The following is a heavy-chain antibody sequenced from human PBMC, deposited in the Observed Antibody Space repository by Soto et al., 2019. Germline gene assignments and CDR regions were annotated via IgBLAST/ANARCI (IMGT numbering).Heavy chain of an antibody. CDR1: GFTFSSYW. Sequence: EVQLVESGGGLVQPGGSLRLSCAASGFTFSSYWMSWVRQAPGKGLEWVANIKQDGSEKYYVDSVKGRFTISRDNAKNSLYLQMNSLRAEDTAVCYCARFGPFTIFGVVSPFDYWGQGTLVTVSS. V-gene: IGHV3-7*03. CDR2: IKQDGSEK. CDR3: ARFGPFTIFGVVSPFDY. D-gene: IGHD3-3*01. J-gene: IGHJ4*02.